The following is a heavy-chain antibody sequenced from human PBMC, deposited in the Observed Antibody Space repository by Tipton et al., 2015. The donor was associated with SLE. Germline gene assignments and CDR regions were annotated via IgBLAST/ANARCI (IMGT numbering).Heavy chain of an antibody. Sequence: LRLSCTVSGDSIGSGSYYWIWIRQPAGKGLEWIGRVHTSGSTNYNPSLKSRVSISVDTSKSQFSLTLRSVTAADTAVYYCASLPVLTTQDDAFDIWGQGTMVIVSS. J-gene: IGHJ3*02. CDR1: GDSIGSGSYY. CDR2: VHTSGST. D-gene: IGHD4-17*01. CDR3: ASLPVLTTQDDAFDI. V-gene: IGHV4-61*02.